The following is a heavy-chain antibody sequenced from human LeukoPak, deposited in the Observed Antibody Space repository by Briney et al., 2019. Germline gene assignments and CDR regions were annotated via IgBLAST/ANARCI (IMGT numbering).Heavy chain of an antibody. V-gene: IGHV4-4*07. CDR3: ARETGSGSYDY. D-gene: IGHD3-10*01. CDR1: GVSISSYW. CDR2: IYTSGST. Sequence: SETLSLTCTVSGVSISSYWWTWIRQPAGKGLEWIGRIYTSGSTNYNPPLESRVTMSVDTSKNQFSLKLSSVTAADTALYYCARETGSGSYDYCGQGTLVTVSS. J-gene: IGHJ4*02.